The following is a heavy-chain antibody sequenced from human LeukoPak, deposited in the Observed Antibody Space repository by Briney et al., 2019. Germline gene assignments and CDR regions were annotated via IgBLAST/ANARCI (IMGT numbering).Heavy chain of an antibody. V-gene: IGHV1-18*01. D-gene: IGHD3-22*01. CDR3: ARILYYDSSGPPDY. J-gene: IGHJ4*02. CDR2: ISAYNGDT. Sequence: ASVKVSCKASGYTFTTYGISWVRQAPGQGLEWMGWISAYNGDTNYAQRLQGRVTMTTDTSTSTAYMELRSLRSDDTAVYYCARILYYDSSGPPDYWGQGTLVIVSS. CDR1: GYTFTTYG.